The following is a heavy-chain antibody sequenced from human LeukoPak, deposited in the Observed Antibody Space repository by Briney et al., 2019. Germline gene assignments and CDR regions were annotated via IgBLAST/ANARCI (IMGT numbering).Heavy chain of an antibody. J-gene: IGHJ4*02. CDR2: IYTSGST. CDR1: GGSISSYY. CDR3: ARGYYDTSAYSNPFDF. V-gene: IGHV4-4*09. Sequence: SETLSLTCTVSGGSISSYYWSWIRQPPGKGLEWIGYIYTSGSTNYNPSLKSRVTISVDTSKNQFSLKLSSVTAADTAVYYCARGYYDTSAYSNPFDFWGQGTLVTVSS. D-gene: IGHD3-22*01.